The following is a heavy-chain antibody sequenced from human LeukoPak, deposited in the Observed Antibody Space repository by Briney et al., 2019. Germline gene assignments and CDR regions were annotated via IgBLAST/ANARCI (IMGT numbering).Heavy chain of an antibody. CDR1: GFTFHTYW. J-gene: IGHJ4*02. D-gene: IGHD5-12*01. CDR3: TRRGGGYEFDY. V-gene: IGHV3-74*01. CDR2: INSDESIT. Sequence: PGGSLRLSCAASGFTFHTYWMHWVRQTPEKGLEWLSRINSDESITTYADSVKGRFTVSRDNAKNILYLQMNGLRTEDTAIYFCTRRGGGYEFDYWGQGTLVTVSS.